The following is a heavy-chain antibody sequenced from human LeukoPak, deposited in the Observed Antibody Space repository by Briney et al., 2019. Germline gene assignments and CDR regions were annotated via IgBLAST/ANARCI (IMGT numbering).Heavy chain of an antibody. CDR3: ARLGGVTAMVWSWFDP. CDR2: IYPGDSDT. V-gene: IGHV5-51*01. CDR1: GYSFTSYW. J-gene: IGHJ5*02. D-gene: IGHD5-18*01. Sequence: GESLKISCKGSGYSFTSYWIGWVRQMPGKGLEWMGIIYPGDSDTRCSPSFQGQVTISADKSISTAYLQWSSLKASDTAMYYCARLGGVTAMVWSWFDPWGQGTLVTVSS.